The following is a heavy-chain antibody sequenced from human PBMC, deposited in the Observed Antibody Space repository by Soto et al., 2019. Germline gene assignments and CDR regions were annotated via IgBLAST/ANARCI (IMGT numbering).Heavy chain of an antibody. D-gene: IGHD4-17*01. CDR1: GFTFSSYS. CDR3: ARDALYDYGDYGFDY. J-gene: IGHJ4*02. V-gene: IGHV3-48*02. Sequence: GGSLRLSCAASGFTFSSYSMNWVRQAPGKGLEWVSYISSSSSTIYYADSVKGRFTISRDNAKNSLYLQMNSLRDEDTAVYYCARDALYDYGDYGFDYWGQGTLVTVSS. CDR2: ISSSSSTI.